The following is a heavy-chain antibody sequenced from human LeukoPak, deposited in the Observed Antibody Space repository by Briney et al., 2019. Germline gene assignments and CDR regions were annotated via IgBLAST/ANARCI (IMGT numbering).Heavy chain of an antibody. V-gene: IGHV3-23*01. CDR2: ISGSGGST. CDR1: GFTFSSYA. Sequence: PGGSLRLSCAASGFTFSSYAMTWVRQAPGKGLEWVSGISGSGGSTYYADSVKGRFTISRDNSKNTLYVQMNSLRAEDTAVYYCAKSDYYDSSGYYYGSDYWGQGTLVTVS. D-gene: IGHD3-22*01. J-gene: IGHJ4*02. CDR3: AKSDYYDSSGYYYGSDY.